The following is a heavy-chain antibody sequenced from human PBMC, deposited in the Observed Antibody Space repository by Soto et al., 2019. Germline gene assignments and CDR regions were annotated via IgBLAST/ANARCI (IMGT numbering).Heavy chain of an antibody. CDR1: GYTFTGYY. CDR2: INPNSGGT. V-gene: IGHV1-2*02. J-gene: IGHJ4*02. D-gene: IGHD3-22*01. Sequence: ASVKVSCKASGYTFTGYYMHWVRQAPGQGLEWMGWINPNSGGTNYAQKFQGRATMNRDTSISTAYMELSRLRSDDTTVDYWARVSSSGYYYFDYWGQGTLVTVSS. CDR3: ARVSSSGYYYFDY.